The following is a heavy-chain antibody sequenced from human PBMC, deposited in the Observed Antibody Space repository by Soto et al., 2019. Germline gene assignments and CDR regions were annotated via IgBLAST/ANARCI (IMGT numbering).Heavy chain of an antibody. V-gene: IGHV1-58*02. CDR1: GFTFTSSA. Sequence: GASGKVSCKASGFTFTSSAMQWVRQARGQRLEWIGWIVVGSGNTNYAQKFQERVTITRDMSTSTAYMELSSLRSEDTAVYYCAASPNDFWSGYSIYWGQGTLVTVSS. CDR2: IVVGSGNT. J-gene: IGHJ4*02. CDR3: AASPNDFWSGYSIY. D-gene: IGHD3-3*01.